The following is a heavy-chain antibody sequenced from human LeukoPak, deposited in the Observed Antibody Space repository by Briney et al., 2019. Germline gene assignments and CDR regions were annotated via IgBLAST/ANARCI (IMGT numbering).Heavy chain of an antibody. CDR1: GFTFDDYG. D-gene: IGHD1-26*01. J-gene: IGHJ4*02. V-gene: IGHV3-20*04. CDR3: ARAGGSYSFDY. CDR2: IDWNGGST. Sequence: GGSLRLSCAASGFTFDDYGMSWVRQAPGKGLEWVSGIDWNGGSTGYADSVKGRFTISRDNAKNSLYLQMNSLRAEDTALYYCARAGGSYSFDYWGQGTLVTVSS.